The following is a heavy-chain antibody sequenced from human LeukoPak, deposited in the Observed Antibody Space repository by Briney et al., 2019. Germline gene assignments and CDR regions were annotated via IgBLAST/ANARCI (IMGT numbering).Heavy chain of an antibody. CDR2: IKQDGSET. Sequence: GGSLRLSCAASRFTLSNYWMSWVRQXPGKGLXWVANIKQDGSETYYVDSVKGRFTISRDNAKNSLSLQMNSLRAEDTAVYYCARQRGSGCLDYWGQGTLVTVSS. CDR3: ARQRGSGCLDY. J-gene: IGHJ4*02. CDR1: RFTLSNYW. V-gene: IGHV3-7*01. D-gene: IGHD6-19*01.